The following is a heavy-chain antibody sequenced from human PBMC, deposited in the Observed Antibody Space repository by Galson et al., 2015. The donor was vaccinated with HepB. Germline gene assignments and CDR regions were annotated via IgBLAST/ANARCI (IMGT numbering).Heavy chain of an antibody. CDR1: GFTFSSYS. CDR2: ISSSSSTI. J-gene: IGHJ6*02. D-gene: IGHD6-13*01. V-gene: IGHV3-48*01. CDR3: AGVTAAAGKRVYYYYGMDV. Sequence: SLRLSCAASGFTFSSYSMNWVRQAPGKGLEWVSYISSSSSTIYYADSVKGRFTISRDNAKNSLYLQMNSLRAEDTAVYYCAGVTAAAGKRVYYYYGMDVWGQGTTVTVSS.